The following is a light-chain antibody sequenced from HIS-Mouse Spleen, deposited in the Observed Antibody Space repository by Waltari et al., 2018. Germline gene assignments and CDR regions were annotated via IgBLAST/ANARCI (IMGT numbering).Light chain of an antibody. V-gene: IGLV4-69*01. CDR3: QTWGTGIQGV. CDR2: LNSDGSH. J-gene: IGLJ3*02. CDR1: SGHSSYA. Sequence: QLVLTQSPSASASLGASVKLTCTLSSGHSSYAIALHQQQPEKGPRYLMKLNSDGSHSKGDGIPDRFSGSSSGAERYLTISSLQSEDEADYYCQTWGTGIQGVFGGGTKLTVL.